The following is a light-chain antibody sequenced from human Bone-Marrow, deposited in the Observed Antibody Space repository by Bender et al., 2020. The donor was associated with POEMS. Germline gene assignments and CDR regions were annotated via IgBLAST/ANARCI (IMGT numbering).Light chain of an antibody. CDR1: SSDVGLYDL. CDR3: CSYRDPYIYV. Sequence: QSALTQPASVSGSPGQSITISCTGTSSDVGLYDLVSWYQQHPGRAPKLMIYEVNKRPSETSIRFAGSKSGNAASLTISGLQAEDEADYYCCSYRDPYIYVFGTGTKVTVL. CDR2: EVN. V-gene: IGLV2-23*02. J-gene: IGLJ1*01.